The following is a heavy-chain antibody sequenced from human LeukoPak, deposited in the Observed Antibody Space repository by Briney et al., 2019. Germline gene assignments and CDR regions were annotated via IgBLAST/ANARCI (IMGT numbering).Heavy chain of an antibody. CDR3: ARDTNWGRRGHFDY. J-gene: IGHJ4*02. CDR1: GFTFSSYA. V-gene: IGHV3-30-3*01. CDR2: ISYDGSNK. D-gene: IGHD7-27*01. Sequence: GGSLRLSCAASGFTFSSYAMHWVRQAPGKGLEWVAVISYDGSNKYYADSVKGRVTISRDNSKNTLYLQMNSLRAEDTAVYYCARDTNWGRRGHFDYWRQGTLVPVSS.